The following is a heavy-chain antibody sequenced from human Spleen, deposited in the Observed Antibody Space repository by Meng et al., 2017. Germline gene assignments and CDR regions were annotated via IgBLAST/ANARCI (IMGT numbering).Heavy chain of an antibody. Sequence: QVQLVESGGGVVQAWRARRFSGEASGFIFRNYAMHWVRQAPGKGLEWVAVISYDGSYKNYADSVKGRFTISRDNSKNTLYLQMDSLRAEDTAVYYCAKETSDSSAFYRYDIWGQGSLVTVSS. J-gene: IGHJ4*02. CDR2: ISYDGSYK. V-gene: IGHV3-30-3*01. D-gene: IGHD3-22*01. CDR1: GFIFRNYA. CDR3: AKETSDSSAFYRYDI.